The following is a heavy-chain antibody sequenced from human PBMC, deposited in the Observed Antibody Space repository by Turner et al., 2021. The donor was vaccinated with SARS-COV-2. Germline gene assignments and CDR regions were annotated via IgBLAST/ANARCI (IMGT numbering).Heavy chain of an antibody. CDR3: VKGSY. J-gene: IGHJ4*02. CDR1: GFTFSSYV. CDR2: ISSDGRST. Sequence: EVQLVEPGGGWVQPGGPLGLSCSASGFTFSSYVRHWVRQAPGKGLEYDTAISSDGRSTYYADSVKGRFTISRDNSKNTLYLQMSSLRAEDTAVYYCVKGSYWGQGTLVTVSS. V-gene: IGHV3-64D*06.